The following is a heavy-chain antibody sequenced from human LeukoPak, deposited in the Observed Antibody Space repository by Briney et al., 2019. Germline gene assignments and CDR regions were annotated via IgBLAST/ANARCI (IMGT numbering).Heavy chain of an antibody. V-gene: IGHV3-53*05. J-gene: IGHJ3*02. D-gene: IGHD3-3*01. CDR2: IYSGGST. CDR1: GFTVSSNY. Sequence: GGSLRLSCAASGFTVSSNYMSWVRQAPGKGLEWVSVIYSGGSTYYADSVKGRFTISRDNSKNTLYLQMNSLRAEDTAVYYCAKTIQLRFLEWSNAFDIWGQGTMVTVSS. CDR3: AKTIQLRFLEWSNAFDI.